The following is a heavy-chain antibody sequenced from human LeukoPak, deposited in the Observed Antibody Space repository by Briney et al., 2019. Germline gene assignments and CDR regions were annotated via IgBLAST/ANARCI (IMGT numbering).Heavy chain of an antibody. D-gene: IGHD5-18*01. CDR2: IYYSGST. CDR1: GGTISIYS. CDR3: ARGYSYGYSYYYGMDV. J-gene: IGHJ6*02. V-gene: IGHV4-59*01. Sequence: SETLSLTCTVSGGTISIYSWSWIRQPPGKGLEWIGDIYYSGSTNYNPSLKSRVTISVDTSKNQFSLKLSSVTAADTAVYYCARGYSYGYSYYYGMDVWGQGTTVTVSS.